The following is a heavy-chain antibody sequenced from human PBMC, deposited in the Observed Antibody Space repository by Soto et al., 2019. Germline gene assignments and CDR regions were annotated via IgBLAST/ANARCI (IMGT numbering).Heavy chain of an antibody. CDR1: AYTFIDFY. V-gene: IGHV1-2*02. J-gene: IGHJ4*02. D-gene: IGHD3-16*01. CDR2: INPNTGGA. CDR3: TKGATSPFDS. Sequence: XSGKVSFKSSAYTFIDFYIHWVRQAPGQGLEWMGWINPNTGGAVYAQKFLGRVTISADNSINTAYLQLLNPKASDTAIYYCTKGATSPFDSWGQGTRVTVSS.